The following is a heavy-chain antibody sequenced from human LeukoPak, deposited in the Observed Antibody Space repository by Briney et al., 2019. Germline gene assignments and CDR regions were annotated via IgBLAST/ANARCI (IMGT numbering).Heavy chain of an antibody. CDR3: ARLGVTRSSYYMDV. Sequence: ASVKVSCKASGYTFNTFHIRWVRQAPGQGLEWMGRISTYNGNSHYVQSLQGRVTMTTDTSSNTAYMELRNLTSDDTAVYYCARLGVTRSSYYMDVWGKGTTVTVSS. J-gene: IGHJ6*03. V-gene: IGHV1-18*01. CDR1: GYTFNTFH. D-gene: IGHD4-23*01. CDR2: ISTYNGNS.